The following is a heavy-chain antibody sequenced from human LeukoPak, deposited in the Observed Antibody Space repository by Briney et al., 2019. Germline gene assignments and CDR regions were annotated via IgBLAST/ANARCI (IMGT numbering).Heavy chain of an antibody. V-gene: IGHV4-61*01. Sequence: SETLSLTCTVSGGSISSGSYYWSWIRQPPGKGLEWIAYIYYSGSTNYNPSLKSRVTMSVDTSKNQFSLKLSSVTAADTAVYYCAKDYGSGSYYNVGYMDVWGKGTTVTVSS. J-gene: IGHJ6*03. D-gene: IGHD3-10*01. CDR3: AKDYGSGSYYNVGYMDV. CDR1: GGSISSGSYY. CDR2: IYYSGST.